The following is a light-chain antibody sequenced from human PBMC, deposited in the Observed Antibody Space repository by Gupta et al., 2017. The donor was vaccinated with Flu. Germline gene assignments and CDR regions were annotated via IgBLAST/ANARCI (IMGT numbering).Light chain of an antibody. CDR2: EVT. CDR3: SSYAGNDNYV. J-gene: IGLJ1*01. Sequence: QSALTQPPSASGSPGQSLTISCTGTNSDVGAYNLVSWYQQHPGKAPKLIIYEVTKRPSGVPDRFSGSKSINTASLTVSGLQAEDEADYYCSSYAGNDNYVFGTGTKVTV. V-gene: IGLV2-8*01. CDR1: NSDVGAYNL.